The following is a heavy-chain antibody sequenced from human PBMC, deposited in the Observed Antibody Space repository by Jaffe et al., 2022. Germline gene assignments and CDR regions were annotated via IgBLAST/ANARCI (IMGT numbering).Heavy chain of an antibody. CDR1: GGTFSSYA. D-gene: IGHD2-15*01. V-gene: IGHV1-69*01. Sequence: QVQLVQSGAEVKKPGSSVKVSCKASGGTFSSYAISWVRQAPGQGLEWMGGIIPIFGTANYAQKFQGRVTITADESTSTAYMELSSLRSEDTAVYYCARNRIFGYCSGGSCYSAVNYFDYWGQGTLVTVSS. CDR2: IIPIFGTA. J-gene: IGHJ4*02. CDR3: ARNRIFGYCSGGSCYSAVNYFDY.